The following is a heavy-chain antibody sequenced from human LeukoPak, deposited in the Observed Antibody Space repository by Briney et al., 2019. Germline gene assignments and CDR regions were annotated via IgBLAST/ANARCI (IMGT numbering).Heavy chain of an antibody. Sequence: SETLSLTCAVYGGSLSGYYWSWIRQPPGKGLEWIGEINHSGGTNYRPSLRSRVTISVDTSKNQLSLKLSSVTAADTAVYYCARERYDFWCGFSAVVGMDVWGQGTTVTVSS. CDR1: GGSLSGYY. J-gene: IGHJ6*02. CDR3: ARERYDFWCGFSAVVGMDV. CDR2: INHSGGT. V-gene: IGHV4-34*01. D-gene: IGHD3-3*01.